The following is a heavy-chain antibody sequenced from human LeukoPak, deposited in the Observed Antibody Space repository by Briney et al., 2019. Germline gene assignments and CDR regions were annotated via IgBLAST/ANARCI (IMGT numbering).Heavy chain of an antibody. Sequence: GGSLRLSCAASGFTFSSYSMNWVRQAAGKGLEWVSYITGSSSTINYADSVKGRFTISRDKAKNSLYLQMNSLRAEDTAVYYCARVSAGVIGMKDVFDIWGQGTMVTVSS. CDR3: ARVSAGVIGMKDVFDI. CDR2: ITGSSSTI. CDR1: GFTFSSYS. V-gene: IGHV3-48*01. J-gene: IGHJ3*02. D-gene: IGHD3-16*02.